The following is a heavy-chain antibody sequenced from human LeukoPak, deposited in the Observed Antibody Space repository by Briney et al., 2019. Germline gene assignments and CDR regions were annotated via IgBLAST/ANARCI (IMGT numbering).Heavy chain of an antibody. CDR2: IYYSGST. Sequence: SETLSLTCTVSGGSISSSSDYWGWIRQPPGKGLEWIGSIYYSGSTYYNPSLKSRVTVSVETSKNQCSLKLRTVTAADTAVYYCVRRSRGGFDYWGQGTLVAVSS. D-gene: IGHD3-10*01. J-gene: IGHJ4*02. V-gene: IGHV4-39*01. CDR3: VRRSRGGFDY. CDR1: GGSISSSSDY.